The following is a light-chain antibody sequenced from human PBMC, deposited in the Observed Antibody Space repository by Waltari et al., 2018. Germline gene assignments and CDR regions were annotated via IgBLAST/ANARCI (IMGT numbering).Light chain of an antibody. V-gene: IGKV4-1*01. CDR3: QQYYGSPFT. CDR1: QSVFYSPNNKNY. CDR2: WAS. J-gene: IGKJ4*01. Sequence: DIVMTQSPDSLAVSLGERATINCKSSQSVFYSPNNKNYLSWYQQKPGQPPKLLIYWASSRESGVPDRFSGSGSVTDFTLTISSLQAEDMALYFCQQYYGSPFTFGGGTKVEIK.